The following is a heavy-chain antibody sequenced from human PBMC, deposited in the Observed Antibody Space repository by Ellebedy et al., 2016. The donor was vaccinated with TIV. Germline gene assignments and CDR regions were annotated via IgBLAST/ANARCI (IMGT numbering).Heavy chain of an antibody. CDR3: ARDRMGSYEY. D-gene: IGHD3-10*01. J-gene: IGHJ4*02. CDR2: INPKTGDI. Sequence: AASVKVSCKASGYIFTDHRVDWVRQAPGQGLEWLGWINPKTGDIHYVQRFQGRVTMTRDTSITTVYMDLDRRTSDDTAVYYCARDRMGSYEYWGQGTRVTVSS. V-gene: IGHV1-2*02. CDR1: GYIFTDHR.